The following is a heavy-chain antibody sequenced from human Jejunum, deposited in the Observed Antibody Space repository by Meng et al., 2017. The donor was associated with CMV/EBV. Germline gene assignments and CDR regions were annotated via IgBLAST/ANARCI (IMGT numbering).Heavy chain of an antibody. CDR3: ARDGFDQTSHGWYPIEY. CDR1: GGSISSGSYY. CDR2: IYSTGNT. V-gene: IGHV4-61*02. Sequence: GRLQAEGPGLVKPSQPLSPTCNVSGGSISSGSYYWSWIRQPAGKGLEWIGRIYSTGNTNYNPSLQSRITISRDTSKNQFSLRLSSVTAADTAVYYCARDGFDQTSHGWYPIEYWGQGALVTVSS. D-gene: IGHD6-19*01. J-gene: IGHJ4*02.